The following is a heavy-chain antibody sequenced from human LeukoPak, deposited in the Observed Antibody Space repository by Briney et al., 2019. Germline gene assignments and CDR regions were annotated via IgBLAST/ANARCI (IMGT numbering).Heavy chain of an antibody. V-gene: IGHV3-33*06. CDR2: IYYDERKK. J-gene: IGHJ5*02. CDR1: CFTFSSFG. D-gene: IGHD2-15*01. Sequence: PGGSLRLPCEASCFTFSSFGMHWLRQAPGKGLEWVALIYYDERKKYYADSVKGRFTISRDNSKNTVYLQMDSLRAEDTAVYYCAKGRVANWFDPWGQGTLVTVSS. CDR3: AKGRVANWFDP.